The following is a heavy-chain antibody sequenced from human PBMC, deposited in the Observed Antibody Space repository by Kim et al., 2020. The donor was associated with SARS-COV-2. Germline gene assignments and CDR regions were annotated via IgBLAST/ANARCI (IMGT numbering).Heavy chain of an antibody. J-gene: IGHJ4*02. CDR3: AISGRRLLGMHY. CDR1: GYTFTSYA. V-gene: IGHV1-3*01. D-gene: IGHD1-26*01. CDR2: INAGNGNT. Sequence: ASVKVSCKASGYTFTSYAMHWVRQAPGQRLEWMGWINAGNGNTKYSQKFQGRVTITRDTSASTAYMELSSLRSEDTAVYYCAISGRRLLGMHYWGQGTLVTVSS.